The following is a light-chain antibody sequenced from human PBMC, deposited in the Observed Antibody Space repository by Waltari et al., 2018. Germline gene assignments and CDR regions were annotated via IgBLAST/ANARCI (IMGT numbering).Light chain of an antibody. CDR3: QQGTTWL. J-gene: IGKJ3*01. V-gene: IGKV3-11*01. CDR2: DAS. Sequence: EIILTQSPVTLSLSPGDRATLSCRATQSIGTYLAWYQQKTGQAPRLLIYDASNRATGIPARFSGSGFGTDFTLTISSLEPEDFAVYHCQQGTTWLFGPGTKVEIK. CDR1: QSIGTY.